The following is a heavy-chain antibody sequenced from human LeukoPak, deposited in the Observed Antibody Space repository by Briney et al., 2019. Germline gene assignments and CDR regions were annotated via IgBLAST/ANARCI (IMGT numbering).Heavy chain of an antibody. Sequence: GGSLRLSCAASGFTFSSYGMHWVRQAPGKGLEWVAVISYDGSNKYYADSVKGRFTISRDNSKNTLYLQMNSLRAEDTAMYYCAKDRRDYGDYNGYFDLWGRGTLVTVSS. CDR2: ISYDGSNK. CDR1: GFTFSSYG. D-gene: IGHD4-17*01. V-gene: IGHV3-30*18. CDR3: AKDRRDYGDYNGYFDL. J-gene: IGHJ2*01.